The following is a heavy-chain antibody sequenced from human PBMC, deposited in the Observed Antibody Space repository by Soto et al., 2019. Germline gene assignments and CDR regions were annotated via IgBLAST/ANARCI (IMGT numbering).Heavy chain of an antibody. Sequence: ASVKVSCKASGGTFSSYAISWVRQAPGQGLEWMGGIIPIFGTANYAQKFQGRVTITADESTSTAYMELSSLRSEDTAVYYCALCSDLLISYYYGMDGWGQGTTVTVAS. V-gene: IGHV1-69*13. CDR2: IIPIFGTA. CDR1: GGTFSSYA. D-gene: IGHD3-10*02. J-gene: IGHJ6*02. CDR3: ALCSDLLISYYYGMDG.